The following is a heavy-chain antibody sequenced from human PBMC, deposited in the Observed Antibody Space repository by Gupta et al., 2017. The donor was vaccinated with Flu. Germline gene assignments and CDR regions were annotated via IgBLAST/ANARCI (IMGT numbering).Heavy chain of an antibody. V-gene: IGHV4-34*01. CDR3: ARKTTYYYYMDV. J-gene: IGHJ6*03. Sequence: QVQLQQWGAGLLKPSETLSLTCAVYGGSFSGYYWSWIRQPPGKGLEWIGEINHSGSTNYNPSLKSRVTISVDTSKNQFSLKLSSVTAADTAVYYCARKTTYYYYMDVWGKGTTVTVSS. CDR2: INHSGST. CDR1: GGSFSGYY. D-gene: IGHD1/OR15-1a*01.